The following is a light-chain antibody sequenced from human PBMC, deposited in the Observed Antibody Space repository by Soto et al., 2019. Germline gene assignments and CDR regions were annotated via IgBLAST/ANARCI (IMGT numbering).Light chain of an antibody. J-gene: IGLJ3*02. Sequence: QSALTQPASVSGSPGQSITISCTGTSSNVGGYNYVSWYQQHPGKAPKLMIYDVSNRPSGVSNRFSGSKSGNTAPLTISVLQAEEEADYYCSSYTSSSTRVFGGGTKLTVL. CDR3: SSYTSSSTRV. CDR2: DVS. V-gene: IGLV2-14*01. CDR1: SSNVGGYNY.